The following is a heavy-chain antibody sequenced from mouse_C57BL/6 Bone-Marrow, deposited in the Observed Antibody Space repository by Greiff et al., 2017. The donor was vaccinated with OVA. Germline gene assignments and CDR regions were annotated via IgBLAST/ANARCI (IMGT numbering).Heavy chain of an antibody. D-gene: IGHD4-1*01. CDR1: GFSFNTYA. V-gene: IGHV10-1*01. CDR3: LSLGDAMDY. Sequence: EVMLVESGGGLVQPKGSLKLSCAASGFSFNTYAMNWVRQAPGKGLEWVARIRSKSNNYATYYADSVKDRFTISRDDSESMLYLQMNNLKTEDTAMYYCLSLGDAMDYWGQGTSVTVSS. J-gene: IGHJ4*01. CDR2: IRSKSNNYAT.